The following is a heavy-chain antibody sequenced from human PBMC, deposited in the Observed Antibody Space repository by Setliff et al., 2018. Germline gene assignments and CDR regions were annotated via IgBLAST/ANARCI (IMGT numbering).Heavy chain of an antibody. V-gene: IGHV3-7*01. CDR3: GRGEYSRGFIFDS. CDR2: INGDGSET. Sequence: GGSLRLSCAASGFIFNAYWMTWVRQAPGKGLEWVANINGDGSETYYVDSVKGRFTISRDNAKNSLYLQMNSLRAEDTALYYCGRGEYSRGFIFDSWGQGTLVTVSS. D-gene: IGHD2-21*01. J-gene: IGHJ5*01. CDR1: GFIFNAYW.